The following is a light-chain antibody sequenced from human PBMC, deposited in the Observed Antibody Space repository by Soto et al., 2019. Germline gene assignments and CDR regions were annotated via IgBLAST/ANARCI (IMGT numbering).Light chain of an antibody. CDR2: EDT. CDR3: QSADSSGSYVV. Sequence: SYELKQPPSVSVSPGQTARITCSGDALPKQYAFWYQQKPGQAPVLVINEDTERPSGIPERFSGSSSGTTVTLTISGVQAEDEADYYCQSADSSGSYVVFGGGTKLTVL. CDR1: ALPKQY. J-gene: IGLJ2*01. V-gene: IGLV3-25*01.